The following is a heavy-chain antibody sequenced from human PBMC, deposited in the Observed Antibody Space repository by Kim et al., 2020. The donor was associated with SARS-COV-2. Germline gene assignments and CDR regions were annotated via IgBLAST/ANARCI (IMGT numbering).Heavy chain of an antibody. J-gene: IGHJ4*02. V-gene: IGHV3-53*01. CDR2: IYSGGYT. CDR1: GFIVSNHD. D-gene: IGHD1-1*01. Sequence: GGSLRLSCVVSGFIVSNHDMSWVRQAPGKGLEWVSVIYSGGYTYGADSVKGRFTVSRDNSKNTLYLQMNNLRVDDTAVYYCARGPGQRTNFDYWGQGTPV. CDR3: ARGPGQRTNFDY.